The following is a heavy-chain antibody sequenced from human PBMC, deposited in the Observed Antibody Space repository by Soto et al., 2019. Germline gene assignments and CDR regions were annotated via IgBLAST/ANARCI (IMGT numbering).Heavy chain of an antibody. J-gene: IGHJ4*02. CDR2: IIPIFGTA. V-gene: IGHV1-69*13. D-gene: IGHD3-10*01. CDR1: GCTFSSYA. Sequence: SVKVSCKASGCTFSSYAISWVRQAPGQGLEWMGGIIPIFGTANYAQKLQGRVTITADESTSTAYMELSSLRSEDTAVYYCARSHYYGSGSSFEFQYWGEATRVNVSS. CDR3: ARSHYYGSGSSFEFQY.